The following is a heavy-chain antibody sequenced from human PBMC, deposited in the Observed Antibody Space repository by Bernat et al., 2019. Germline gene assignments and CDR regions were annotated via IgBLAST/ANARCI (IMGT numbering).Heavy chain of an antibody. J-gene: IGHJ6*02. CDR1: GFTFSSYA. Sequence: QVQLVESGGGVVQPGRSLRLSCAASGFTFSSYAMHWVRQAPGKGLEWVAVISYDGSNKYYADSVKGRFTISRDNSKNTLYLQMNSLRAEDTAVYYCARQGRYFDWAGGMDVWGQGTTVTVSS. V-gene: IGHV3-30-3*01. D-gene: IGHD3-9*01. CDR3: ARQGRYFDWAGGMDV. CDR2: ISYDGSNK.